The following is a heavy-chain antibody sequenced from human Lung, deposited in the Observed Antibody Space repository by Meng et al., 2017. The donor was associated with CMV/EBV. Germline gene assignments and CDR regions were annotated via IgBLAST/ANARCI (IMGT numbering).Heavy chain of an antibody. CDR1: GFTFSTYD. CDR3: TKGYSGIDIYAFDV. Sequence: GGSLRLXCTASGFTFSTYDFHWVRQAPGKGLEWVGRVGNKASRYTTEYAAYVTGRFTFSRGDSENSLYLQMNSLKNEDTAIYYCTKGYSGIDIYAFDVWGPGXMVTVSS. J-gene: IGHJ3*01. CDR2: VGNKASRYTT. D-gene: IGHD5-12*01. V-gene: IGHV3-72*01.